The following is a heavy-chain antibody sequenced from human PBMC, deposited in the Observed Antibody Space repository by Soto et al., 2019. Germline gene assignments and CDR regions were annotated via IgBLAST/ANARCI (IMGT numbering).Heavy chain of an antibody. Sequence: RASVKVSCKASGGTFSSYAISWVRQAPGQGLEWMGGIIPIFGTANYAQKFQGRVTITADESTSTAYMELSSLRSEDTAVYYCANGYGGTSVRRAFDIWGQGTMVTVSS. CDR3: ANGYGGTSVRRAFDI. V-gene: IGHV1-69*13. D-gene: IGHD2-15*01. CDR2: IIPIFGTA. J-gene: IGHJ3*02. CDR1: GGTFSSYA.